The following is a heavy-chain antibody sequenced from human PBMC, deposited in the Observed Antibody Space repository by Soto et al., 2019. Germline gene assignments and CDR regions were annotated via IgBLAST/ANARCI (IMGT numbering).Heavy chain of an antibody. CDR2: ISYDGSNK. CDR3: AKDKVVAVAGNEYYYYYGMDV. CDR1: GFTFSSYG. V-gene: IGHV3-30*18. Sequence: GGSLRLSCAASGFTFSSYGMHWVRQAPGKGLEWVAVISYDGSNKYYADSVKGRFTISRDNSKNTLYLQMNSLRAEDTAVYYCAKDKVVAVAGNEYYYYYGMDVWGQGTTVTVSS. J-gene: IGHJ6*02. D-gene: IGHD6-19*01.